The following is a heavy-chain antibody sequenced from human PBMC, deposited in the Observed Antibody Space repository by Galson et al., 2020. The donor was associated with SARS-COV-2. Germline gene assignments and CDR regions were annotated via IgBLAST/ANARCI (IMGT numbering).Heavy chain of an antibody. J-gene: IGHJ6*03. V-gene: IGHV1-2*02. CDR3: ARDGETYYDMLTGYSGLYYYYYVDV. Sequence: PSVKVSCKASGYTFTGYYMHWVRQAPGQRLEWMGWINPNSGGTNSAQTFQGRVTMPRDTSLSTAYMELSRLRSAGTAVYYCARDGETYYDMLTGYSGLYYYYYVDVWGKGTTVTVSS. CDR2: INPNSGGT. D-gene: IGHD3-9*01. CDR1: GYTFTGYY.